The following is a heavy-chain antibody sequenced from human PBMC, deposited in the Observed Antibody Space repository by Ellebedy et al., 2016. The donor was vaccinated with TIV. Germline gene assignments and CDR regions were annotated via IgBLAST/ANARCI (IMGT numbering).Heavy chain of an antibody. CDR2: INPNSGGT. CDR3: ASSTIYDFWSGYHNYMDV. CDR1: GYTFTGYY. J-gene: IGHJ6*03. D-gene: IGHD3-3*01. Sequence: ASVKVSXKASGYTFTGYYMHWVRQAPGQGLEWMGWINPNSGGTNYAQKFQGRVTMTRDTSISTAYMELSRLRSDDTAVYYCASSTIYDFWSGYHNYMDVWGKGTTVTVSS. V-gene: IGHV1-2*02.